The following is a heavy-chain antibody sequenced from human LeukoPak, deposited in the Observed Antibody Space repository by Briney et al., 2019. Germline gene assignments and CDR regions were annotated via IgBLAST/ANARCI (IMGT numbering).Heavy chain of an antibody. D-gene: IGHD2-15*01. CDR3: ARDYCSGGSCLD. J-gene: IGHJ4*02. CDR1: GYTFTGYY. V-gene: IGHV1-2*02. Sequence: ASVTVSCKASGYTFTGYYMHWVRQAPGQGLEWMGWINPNSGGTNYAQKFQGRVTMTRDTSISTAYMELSRLRSDDTAVYYCARDYCSGGSCLDWGQGTLVTVSS. CDR2: INPNSGGT.